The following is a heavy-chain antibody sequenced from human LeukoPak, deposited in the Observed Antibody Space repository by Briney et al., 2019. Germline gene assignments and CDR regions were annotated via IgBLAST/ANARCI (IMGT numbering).Heavy chain of an antibody. Sequence: PGGSLRLSCAASGFTFSSYGMHWVRQAPGKGLEWVAVISYDGSNKYYADSVKGRFTISRDNSKNTLYLQMNSLRAEDTAVYYCAKDGTDCSSTSCLLYYYYYGMDVWGQGTTVTVSS. V-gene: IGHV3-30*18. CDR3: AKDGTDCSSTSCLLYYYYYGMDV. J-gene: IGHJ6*02. CDR1: GFTFSSYG. CDR2: ISYDGSNK. D-gene: IGHD2-2*01.